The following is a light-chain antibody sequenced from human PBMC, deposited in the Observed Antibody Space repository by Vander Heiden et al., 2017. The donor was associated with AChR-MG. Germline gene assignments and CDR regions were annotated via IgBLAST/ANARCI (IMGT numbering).Light chain of an antibody. V-gene: IGLV2-11*01. CDR1: SSDAGGKHY. CDR3: RSYAGNYAYV. Sequence: QSALPPPRSVSGSPGQSVTIPCPGTSSDAGGKHYLSWYAPHPGQAPKPVIFDFIRPPSGVHDRFSRSKSGNPASLTISGLQAEDDANYYCRSYAGNYAYVFGGGTKVTVL. CDR2: DFI. J-gene: IGLJ1*01.